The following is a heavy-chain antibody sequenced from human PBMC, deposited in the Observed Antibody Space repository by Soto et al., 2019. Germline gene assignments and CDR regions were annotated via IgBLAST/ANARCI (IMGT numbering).Heavy chain of an antibody. V-gene: IGHV1-46*03. CDR3: ARIQGSGITGTTGWFDP. CDR1: GYTFTSYY. Sequence: QVQLVQSGAEVKKPGASVKVSCKASGYTFTSYYMHWVRQAPGQGLEWMGIINPSGGSTSYAQKFQGRVTMTTDTSTSTVYMELSSLRSEDTAVYYCARIQGSGITGTTGWFDPWGQGTLVTVSS. D-gene: IGHD1-20*01. CDR2: INPSGGST. J-gene: IGHJ5*02.